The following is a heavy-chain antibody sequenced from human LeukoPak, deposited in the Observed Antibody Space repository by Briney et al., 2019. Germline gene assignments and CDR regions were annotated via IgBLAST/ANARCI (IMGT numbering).Heavy chain of an antibody. D-gene: IGHD3-10*01. V-gene: IGHV1-24*01. J-gene: IGHJ6*02. CDR1: GYTLTELS. Sequence: EASVKVSCTVSGYTLTELSMHWVRQAPGKGLEWMGGFDPEDGETIYAQKFQGRVTMTEDTSTDTAYMELSSLRSEDTAVYYCATLLWFGELSRGMDVWGQGTTVTVSS. CDR3: ATLLWFGELSRGMDV. CDR2: FDPEDGET.